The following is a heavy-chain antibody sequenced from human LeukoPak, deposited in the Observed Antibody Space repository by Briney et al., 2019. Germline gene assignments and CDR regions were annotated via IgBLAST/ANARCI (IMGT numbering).Heavy chain of an antibody. CDR3: ARGQSGVRGANVPNLMGFDP. J-gene: IGHJ5*02. D-gene: IGHD3-10*01. Sequence: PTATLSLAFSLAGGSISSYYWSWIRQPPGMGLGWIGYIYYIGSTNYNPSLKSRVTMSIDTSINQISLVLSAVTAADTAVYFCARGQSGVRGANVPNLMGFDPWGEGTLVIDSS. CDR2: IYYIGST. V-gene: IGHV4-59*08. CDR1: GGSISSYY.